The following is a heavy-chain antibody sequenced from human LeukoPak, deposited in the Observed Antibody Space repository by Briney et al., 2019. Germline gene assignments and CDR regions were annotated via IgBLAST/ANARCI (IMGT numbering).Heavy chain of an antibody. CDR3: ARGGIITPLDY. V-gene: IGHV4-59*01. D-gene: IGHD3-22*01. CDR2: IYYSGST. Sequence: SETLSLTCTVSGGSISSYYWSWIRQPPGKGLEWIGYIYYSGSTNYNPSLKSRVTISVDTSKNQFSLKLSSVTAADTAVYYCARGGIITPLDYWGQGTLVTVSS. CDR1: GGSISSYY. J-gene: IGHJ4*02.